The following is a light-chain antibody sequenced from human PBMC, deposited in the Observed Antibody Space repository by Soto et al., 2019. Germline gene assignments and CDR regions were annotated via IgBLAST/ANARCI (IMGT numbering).Light chain of an antibody. V-gene: IGLV2-14*01. J-gene: IGLJ1*01. CDR1: SSDVGGYNY. CDR2: EVR. CDR3: CLYVGATTYV. Sequence: QSALTQPASVSGSPGQSITISCTGTSSDVGGYNYVSWYQQHPGKAPKLMIYEVRNRPSGVSNRFSGSRSGITASLTISGLQAEDEADYYCCLYVGATTYVFGTGTKLTVL.